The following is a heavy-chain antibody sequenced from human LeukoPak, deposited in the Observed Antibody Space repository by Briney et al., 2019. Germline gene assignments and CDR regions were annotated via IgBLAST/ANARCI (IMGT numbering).Heavy chain of an antibody. V-gene: IGHV3-74*01. D-gene: IGHD4-11*01. CDR3: AREEYSNYGGIYYYYYMDV. CDR1: GFTFSSYW. Sequence: PGGSLRLSCAASGFTFSSYWMHWVRQAPGKGLVWVSRINSDGSSTSYADSVKGRFTISRDNAKNTLYLQMNSLRAEDTAVYYCAREEYSNYGGIYYYYYMDVWGKGTTVTVPS. CDR2: INSDGSST. J-gene: IGHJ6*03.